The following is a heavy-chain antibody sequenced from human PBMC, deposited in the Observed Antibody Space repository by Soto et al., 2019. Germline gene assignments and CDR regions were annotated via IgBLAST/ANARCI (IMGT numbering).Heavy chain of an antibody. CDR3: ARERVFGVVIPYDMDV. D-gene: IGHD3-3*01. CDR2: ISSSSSTI. Sequence: GGSLRLSCAASGFTFSSYSMNWVRQAPGKGLEWVSYISSSSSTIYYADSVKGRFTTSRDNAKNSLYLQMNSLRDDDTAVYYCARERVFGVVIPYDMDVWGQGTTVTVSS. J-gene: IGHJ6*02. CDR1: GFTFSSYS. V-gene: IGHV3-48*02.